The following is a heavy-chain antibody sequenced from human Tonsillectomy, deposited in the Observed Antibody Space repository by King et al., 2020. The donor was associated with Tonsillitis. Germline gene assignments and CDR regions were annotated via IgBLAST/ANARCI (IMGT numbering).Heavy chain of an antibody. CDR3: ARLLDDGSGYAQYGDY. D-gene: IGHD3-22*01. CDR1: GYSFTTYW. V-gene: IGHV5-51*01. CDR2: IYPGDSDT. J-gene: IGHJ4*02. Sequence: QLVQSGVEVKKPGESLKISWKASGYSFTTYWIGWVRQMPGKGLEWMGIIYPGDSDTRYGPSFQGQVTISADQSSSTAYLQWSSLKASDTAMYYCARLLDDGSGYAQYGDYWGQGTLITVSS.